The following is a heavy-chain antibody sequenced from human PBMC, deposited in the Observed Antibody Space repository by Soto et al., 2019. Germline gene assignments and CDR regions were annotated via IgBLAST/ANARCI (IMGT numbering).Heavy chain of an antibody. J-gene: IGHJ5*02. Sequence: ASVKVSCKASGYTFSSYAIHWVRQAPGQRLEWMGWINAGNGNTKYSQKFQGRVTTTRDTSASTTYMELSSLRSEDTAVYYCTRSSVSSVDLLAPWGQGTLVTGSS. CDR3: TRSSVSSVDLLAP. CDR2: INAGNGNT. V-gene: IGHV1-3*01. D-gene: IGHD6-19*01. CDR1: GYTFSSYA.